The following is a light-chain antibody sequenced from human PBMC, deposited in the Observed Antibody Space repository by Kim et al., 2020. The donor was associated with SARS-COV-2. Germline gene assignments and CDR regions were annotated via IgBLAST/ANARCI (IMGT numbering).Light chain of an antibody. V-gene: IGKV3-15*01. CDR3: QQYHNWPPRFT. Sequence: PGDRASLSCKTSQNVNTNWAWYLQRPVQAPRLLMYRASTRASGTRARFSACGFGTEFTLTICGLRSEVIAICYCQQYHNWPPRFTFGQGTKLE. CDR1: QNVNTN. J-gene: IGKJ2*01. CDR2: RAS.